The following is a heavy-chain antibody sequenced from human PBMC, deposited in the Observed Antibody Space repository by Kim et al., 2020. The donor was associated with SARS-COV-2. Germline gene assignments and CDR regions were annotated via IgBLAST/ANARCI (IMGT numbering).Heavy chain of an antibody. CDR2: IIPIFGTA. CDR3: ARVPARGCSRECAHLDY. V-gene: IGHV1-69*06. D-gene: IGHD3-16*02. J-gene: IGHJ4*02. Sequence: SVKVSCKASGGTFSSYAINWVRQAPGQGLEWMGGIIPIFGTAKHAQKFQDRVTITADKSTSTTYMELSGLTSEDTAVYYCARVPARGCSRECAHLDYWGQGTLVTVSS. CDR1: GGTFSSYA.